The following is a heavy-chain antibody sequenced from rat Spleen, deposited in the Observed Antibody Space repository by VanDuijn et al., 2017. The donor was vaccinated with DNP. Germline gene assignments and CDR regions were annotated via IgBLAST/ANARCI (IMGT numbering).Heavy chain of an antibody. Sequence: EVQLVESGGGLVQPGRSMKLSCAASGFTFTNFPMAWVRQAPTEGLECVAYISYHGGNAYYGDSVKGRFTISRDNAKSTLYLQMNSLRSEDTATYYCARYHADNYRDYFDSWGQGVMVTVSS. CDR3: ARYHADNYRDYFDS. CDR2: ISYHGGNA. D-gene: IGHD1-2*01. CDR1: GFTFTNFP. J-gene: IGHJ2*01. V-gene: IGHV5-46*01.